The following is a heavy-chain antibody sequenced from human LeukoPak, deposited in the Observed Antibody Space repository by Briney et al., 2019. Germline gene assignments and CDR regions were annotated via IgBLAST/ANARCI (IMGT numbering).Heavy chain of an antibody. V-gene: IGHV3-7*01. CDR1: TFTSRRCW. J-gene: IGHJ4*02. CDR3: ATGTGSYGVPFDY. Sequence: GQSLTLSCPASTFTSRRCWTSRARQASGKGLESTLNIKQDGSEKHYVDPVKGRFTISRDDAKNSLYLQMNSLRAENTAVYYCATGTGSYGVPFDYWGRGTLVTVSS. CDR2: IKQDGSEK. D-gene: IGHD6-19*01.